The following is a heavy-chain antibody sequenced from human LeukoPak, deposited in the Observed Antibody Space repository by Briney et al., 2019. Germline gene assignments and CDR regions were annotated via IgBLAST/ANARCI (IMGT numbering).Heavy chain of an antibody. Sequence: GGSLRLSCAAAGFTFSSYAMNWVRQAPGKGLEWVSSISGGAGSASYADSVKGRFTMSRDNSKNTLYLQMNSLRAEDTAVYYCAKDGGYGSGSYYPDYWGQGTLVTVSS. CDR1: GFTFSSYA. D-gene: IGHD3-10*01. J-gene: IGHJ4*02. V-gene: IGHV3-23*01. CDR3: AKDGGYGSGSYYPDY. CDR2: ISGGAGSA.